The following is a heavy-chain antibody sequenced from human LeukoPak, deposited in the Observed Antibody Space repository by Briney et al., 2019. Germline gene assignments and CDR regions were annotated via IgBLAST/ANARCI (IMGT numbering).Heavy chain of an antibody. D-gene: IGHD2-15*01. CDR1: GYTFTTHY. V-gene: IGHV1-46*01. J-gene: IGHJ4*02. CDR3: ARSGRVATLTGYFDY. CDR2: INPSGGGT. Sequence: ASVKVSCKASGYTFTTHYIHWVRQAPGQGLEWMGVINPSGGGTSYAQKFQGRVTMIRDTSTSTVYMELSSLKSDDTAVYYCARSGRVATLTGYFDYWGQGPLVTVSS.